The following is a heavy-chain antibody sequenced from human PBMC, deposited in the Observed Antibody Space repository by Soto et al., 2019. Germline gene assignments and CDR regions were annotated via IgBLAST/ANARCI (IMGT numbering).Heavy chain of an antibody. CDR2: IIPIFGRA. V-gene: IGHV1-69*13. CDR1: GGTFSRYA. D-gene: IGHD2-21*02. Sequence: ASVKVSCKASGGTFSRYAISGVRQAPGQGLEWMGGIIPIFGRANYAQKFQGRVTITADESTSTAYMELRSLRSEDTAVYYCARESRGGFYCGGDCARDAFDIWGQGTMVTVSS. J-gene: IGHJ3*02. CDR3: ARESRGGFYCGGDCARDAFDI.